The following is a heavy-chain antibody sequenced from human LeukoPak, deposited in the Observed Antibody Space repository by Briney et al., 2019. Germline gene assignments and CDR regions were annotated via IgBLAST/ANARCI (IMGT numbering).Heavy chain of an antibody. CDR3: ARVDPDSSSTLEVFDY. CDR1: GGTFSSYA. CDR2: IIPILGIA. Sequence: SVKVSCKASGGTFSSYAISWVRQAPGQGLEWMGRIIPILGIANYAQKFQGRVTITADKSTSTAYMELSSLRSEDTAVYYCARVDPDSSSTLEVFDYWGQGTLVTVSS. D-gene: IGHD6-6*01. J-gene: IGHJ4*02. V-gene: IGHV1-69*04.